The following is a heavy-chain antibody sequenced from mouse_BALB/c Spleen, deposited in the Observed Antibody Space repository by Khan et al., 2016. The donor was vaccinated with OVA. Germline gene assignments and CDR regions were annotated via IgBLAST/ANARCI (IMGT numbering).Heavy chain of an antibody. CDR2: ISDGGNYT. CDR3: SRGHYGNPFAY. Sequence: EVELVESGGGLVKPGGSLKLSCAASGFNFSDYYMYWVRQTPEKRLEWVATISDGGNYTYYMDSVKGRFTISREDAKQNLYLQMSSLKSEDTAMYYCSRGHYGNPFAYWGQATLVTVSA. CDR1: GFNFSDYY. J-gene: IGHJ3*01. D-gene: IGHD2-1*01. V-gene: IGHV5-4*02.